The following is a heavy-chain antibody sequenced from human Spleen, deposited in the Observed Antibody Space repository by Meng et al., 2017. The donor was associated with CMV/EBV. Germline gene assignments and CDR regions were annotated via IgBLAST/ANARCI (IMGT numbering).Heavy chain of an antibody. CDR2: IIPILGIA. CDR1: SYA. V-gene: IGHV1-69*10. D-gene: IGHD2-15*01. J-gene: IGHJ5*02. Sequence: SYAISGVRQAPGQGLEWMGGIIPILGIANYAQKFQGRVTITADKSTSTAYMELSSLRSEDTAVYYCATHGAGYCSGGSCFGNWVDPWGQGTLVTVSS. CDR3: ATHGAGYCSGGSCFGNWVDP.